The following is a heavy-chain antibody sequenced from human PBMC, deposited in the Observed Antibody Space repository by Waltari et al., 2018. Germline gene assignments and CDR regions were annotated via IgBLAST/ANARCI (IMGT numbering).Heavy chain of an antibody. CDR3: ARDRHPFYMDV. CDR2: IYYSGST. J-gene: IGHJ6*03. Sequence: QVQLQESGPGLVKPSETLSLTCTVSGGSISSYYWSWIRQPPGKGLEWIGYIYYSGSTNYNPSLKSRVTISVDTSKNQFSLKLSSVTAADTAVYYCARDRHPFYMDVWGKWTTVTISS. CDR1: GGSISSYY. V-gene: IGHV4-59*01.